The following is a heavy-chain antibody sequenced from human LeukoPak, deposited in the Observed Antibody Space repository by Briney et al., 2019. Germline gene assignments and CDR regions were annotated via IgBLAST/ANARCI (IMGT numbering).Heavy chain of an antibody. Sequence: ASVKVSCKASGYTFTGYYMHWVRQAPGQGLEWMGWIKPNSGGTNYAQKFQGRVTMTRDTSISTAYMELSRLRSDDTAVYYCASSITIFGVVIGWFDPWGQGTLVTVSS. V-gene: IGHV1-2*02. CDR1: GYTFTGYY. CDR2: IKPNSGGT. CDR3: ASSITIFGVVIGWFDP. J-gene: IGHJ5*02. D-gene: IGHD3-3*01.